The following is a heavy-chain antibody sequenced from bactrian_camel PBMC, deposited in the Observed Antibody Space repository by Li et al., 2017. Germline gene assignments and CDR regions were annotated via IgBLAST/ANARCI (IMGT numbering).Heavy chain of an antibody. Sequence: DVQLVESGGGLVQPGGSLRLSCAASGYSTSSYRMGWFRQAPGKGLEWVSAINSGGGMTYYADSVKGRFTISRGNAKNTVYLQMNSPKSEDTALYYCATDHCSGGYCYTPTTRTAFGYFGQGTQVTVS. CDR3: ATDHCSGGYCYTPTTRTAFGY. CDR2: INSGGGMT. D-gene: IGHD2*01. CDR1: GYSTSSYR. V-gene: IGHV3S40*01. J-gene: IGHJ6*01.